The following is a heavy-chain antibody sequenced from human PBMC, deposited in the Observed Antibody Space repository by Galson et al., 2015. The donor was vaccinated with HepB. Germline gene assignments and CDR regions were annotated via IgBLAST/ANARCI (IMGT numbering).Heavy chain of an antibody. D-gene: IGHD6-19*01. V-gene: IGHV3-30*18. CDR2: ISYDGSNK. CDR3: AKDPYLYSALAGTMAGFDY. J-gene: IGHJ4*02. Sequence: LRLSCAASGFTFSNCGMHWVRQAPGKGLEWVAVISYDGSNKYYADSVKGRFTISRDNSKNTLYLQMNSLRAEDTALYYCAKDPYLYSALAGTMAGFDYWGQGTLVTVSS. CDR1: GFTFSNCG.